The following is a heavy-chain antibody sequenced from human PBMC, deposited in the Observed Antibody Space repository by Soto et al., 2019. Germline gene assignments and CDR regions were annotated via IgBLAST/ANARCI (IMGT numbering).Heavy chain of an antibody. Sequence: SETLSLTCTVSGASISSTSYFWGWIRQRPGKGLEWVGYIYYSESTNYTPSLKSRVTISVDTSKNQFSLKLSSVTAADTAVYYCASSERYCTNGVCYTGYYYYYMDVWGKGTTVTVSS. CDR2: IYYSEST. CDR3: ASSERYCTNGVCYTGYYYYYMDV. J-gene: IGHJ6*03. CDR1: GASISSTSYF. V-gene: IGHV4-61*05. D-gene: IGHD2-8*01.